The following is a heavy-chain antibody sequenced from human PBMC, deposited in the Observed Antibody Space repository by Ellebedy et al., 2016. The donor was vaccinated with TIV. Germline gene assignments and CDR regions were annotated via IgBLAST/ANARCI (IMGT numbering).Heavy chain of an antibody. CDR3: ARGGLTAASDY. CDR1: GFTFSNYG. CDR2: VSSDETNK. V-gene: IGHV3-30*03. D-gene: IGHD2-2*01. J-gene: IGHJ4*02. Sequence: GESLKISCAVSGFTFSNYGMHWVRQAPGKGLEWVAVVSSDETNKYYADSVRGRFTISRDNSRSTLYLQMNSLRAEDTAVYYCARGGLTAASDYWGQGTLVTVSS.